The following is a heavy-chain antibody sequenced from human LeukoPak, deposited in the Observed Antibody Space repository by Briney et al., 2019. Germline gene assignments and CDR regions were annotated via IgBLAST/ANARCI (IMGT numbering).Heavy chain of an antibody. J-gene: IGHJ4*02. Sequence: GGSLRLSCAASGFTFSSWWMHWVRQAPGKGLEWVSRIYSVGSDTTYADSVKGRFTMSRDNAKNTLYLQMNSLRDEDTAVYYCAKPASGTYYMFDYWGQGALVTVSS. D-gene: IGHD1-26*01. CDR1: GFTFSSWW. CDR3: AKPASGTYYMFDY. CDR2: IYSVGSDT. V-gene: IGHV3-74*03.